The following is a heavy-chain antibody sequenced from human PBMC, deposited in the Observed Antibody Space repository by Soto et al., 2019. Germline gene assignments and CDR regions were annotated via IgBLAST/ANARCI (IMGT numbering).Heavy chain of an antibody. CDR3: AKEPPHTIFGVVTNYYYYGMDV. CDR1: GFTFSSYA. CDR2: ISGSGGST. V-gene: IGHV3-23*01. D-gene: IGHD3-3*01. Sequence: GGSLRLSCAASGFTFSSYAMSWVHQAPGKGLEWVSAISGSGGSTYYADSVKGRFTISRDNSKNTLYLQMNSLRAEDTAVYYCAKEPPHTIFGVVTNYYYYGMDVWGQGTTVTVSS. J-gene: IGHJ6*02.